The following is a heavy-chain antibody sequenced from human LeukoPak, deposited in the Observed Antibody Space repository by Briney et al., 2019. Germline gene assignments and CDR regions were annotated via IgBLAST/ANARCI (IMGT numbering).Heavy chain of an antibody. Sequence: PSETLSLTCTVSGGSISSYYWSWIRQPPGKGLEWIGYIYYSGSTNYNPSLKGRVTISVDTSKNQFSLKLSSVTAADTAVYYCARGVRVTIFGVVIENWFDPWGQGTLVTVSS. V-gene: IGHV4-59*01. D-gene: IGHD3-3*01. CDR3: ARGVRVTIFGVVIENWFDP. CDR1: GGSISSYY. CDR2: IYYSGST. J-gene: IGHJ5*02.